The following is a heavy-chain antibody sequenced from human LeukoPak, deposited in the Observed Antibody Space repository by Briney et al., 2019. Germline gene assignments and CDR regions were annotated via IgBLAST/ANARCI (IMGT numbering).Heavy chain of an antibody. CDR1: GFTFSSYA. CDR3: AKDWGYASGTYYTS. J-gene: IGHJ5*02. Sequence: GGSLRLSCAASGFTFSSYAMSWFRQLPGKGLEWVSTVTGTGGGTYYADSVKGRFTISRDNSKNTLSLQMNSLRAEDTALYYCAKDWGYASGTYYTSWGQGTLVTVSS. CDR2: VTGTGGGT. V-gene: IGHV3-23*01. D-gene: IGHD3-10*01.